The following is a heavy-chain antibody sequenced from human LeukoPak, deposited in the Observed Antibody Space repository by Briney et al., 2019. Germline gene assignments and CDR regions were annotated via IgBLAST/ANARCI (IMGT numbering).Heavy chain of an antibody. J-gene: IGHJ2*01. Sequence: PSETLSLTCAVYGGSFSGYYWSWIRQPPGKGLEWIGEISDGGSTNYNPSPKSRVTISVDTSKNQFSLKLSSVTAADTAVYYCARGAGYLISLWTNKLGSSCWYFDLWGRGTLVTVSS. CDR1: GGSFSGYY. CDR3: ARGAGYLISLWTNKLGSSCWYFDL. CDR2: ISDGGST. V-gene: IGHV4-34*01. D-gene: IGHD2-15*01.